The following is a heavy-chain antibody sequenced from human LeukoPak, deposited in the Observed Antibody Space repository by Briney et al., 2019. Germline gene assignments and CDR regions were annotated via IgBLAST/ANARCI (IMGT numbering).Heavy chain of an antibody. Sequence: GGSLRLSCAASGFAFSSYGMHWVRQAPGKGLEWVAFIRYDGSNKYYADSVKGRFTISRDNSKNTLYLQMNSLRAEDTAVYYCAKDLGVPEDYWGQGTLVTVSS. CDR2: IRYDGSNK. CDR3: AKDLGVPEDY. D-gene: IGHD2-8*01. CDR1: GFAFSSYG. V-gene: IGHV3-30*02. J-gene: IGHJ4*02.